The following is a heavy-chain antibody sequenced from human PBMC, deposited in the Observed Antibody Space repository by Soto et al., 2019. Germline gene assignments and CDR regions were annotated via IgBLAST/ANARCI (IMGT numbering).Heavy chain of an antibody. CDR3: ARADRKWLDP. V-gene: IGHV4-59*01. Sequence: PSETLSLTCSVSGGSMYSYFWSWIRQPPGKGLXXIXXVXXXXXAXXXPSLKSRVTFSVDTSKHEVYLKLTSVTAADTAVYYCARADRKWLDPWGQGILVTASS. J-gene: IGHJ5*02. CDR2: VXXXXXA. CDR1: GGSMYSYF.